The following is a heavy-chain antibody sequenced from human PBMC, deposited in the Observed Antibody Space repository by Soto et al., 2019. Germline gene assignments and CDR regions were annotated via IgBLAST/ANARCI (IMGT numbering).Heavy chain of an antibody. V-gene: IGHV3-48*02. CDR2: ISSSSNTI. CDR3: ASAKTGIQVWRPLDM. D-gene: IGHD5-18*01. Sequence: EVQLVESGGGLVQPGGSLRLSCAASGFTFNTYSMNWVRQAPGKGLEWISYISSSSNTIYYADSVKGRFTISRDNAENSLYLQMNSLRDEDTAAYYCASAKTGIQVWRPLDMWGQGTMVIVSS. J-gene: IGHJ3*02. CDR1: GFTFNTYS.